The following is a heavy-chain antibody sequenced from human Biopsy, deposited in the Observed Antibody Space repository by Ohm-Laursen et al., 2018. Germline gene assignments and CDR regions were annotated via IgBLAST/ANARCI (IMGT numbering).Heavy chain of an antibody. V-gene: IGHV3-23*01. CDR3: AKCMTGGSNYYFHH. J-gene: IGHJ4*02. Sequence: GSLRLSCTASGFTFSNYAMSWVRQAPGKGLEWVSGISGSGGRTYYAESMKGRFTISRDNSKKTVYLQMKSLRGEDTAVYYCAKCMTGGSNYYFHHCGQGTLVTVSS. CDR2: ISGSGGRT. D-gene: IGHD2-8*01. CDR1: GFTFSNYA.